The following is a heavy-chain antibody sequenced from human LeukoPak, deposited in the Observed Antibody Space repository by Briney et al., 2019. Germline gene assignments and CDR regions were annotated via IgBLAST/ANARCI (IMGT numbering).Heavy chain of an antibody. J-gene: IGHJ5*02. Sequence: SETLSLTCTVSGGSISSYYWSWIRQPPGKGLEWIGYIYYSGSTNYNPSLKSRVTISVDTSKNQFSLKLSSVTAADTAVYYCASDGYSYGWFDPWGQGTLVTVSS. CDR3: ASDGYSYGWFDP. CDR1: GGSISSYY. D-gene: IGHD5-18*01. V-gene: IGHV4-59*12. CDR2: IYYSGST.